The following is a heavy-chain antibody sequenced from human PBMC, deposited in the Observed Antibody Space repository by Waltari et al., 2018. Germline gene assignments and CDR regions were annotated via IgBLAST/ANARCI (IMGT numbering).Heavy chain of an antibody. CDR1: GFTVSSNY. Sequence: EVQLVESGGGLIQPGGSLRLSCAASGFTVSSNYMSWVRQAPGKGLEWVSVIYSGSSTYDADSVKGRFTNSRDNSKNTLYLKMNSLRAEDTAVYYCAKGVSSGYYYKGLDYWGQGTLVTVSS. V-gene: IGHV3-53*01. J-gene: IGHJ4*02. CDR2: IYSGSST. D-gene: IGHD3-22*01. CDR3: AKGVSSGYYYKGLDY.